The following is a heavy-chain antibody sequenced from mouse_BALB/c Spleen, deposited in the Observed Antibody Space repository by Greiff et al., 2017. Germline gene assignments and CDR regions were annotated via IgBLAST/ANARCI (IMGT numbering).Heavy chain of an antibody. D-gene: IGHD1-1*01. Sequence: VQLQQPGAELVKPGASVKLSCKASGYTFTSYWMHWVKQRPGQGLEWIGEINPSNGRTNYNEKFKSKATLTVDKSSSTAYMQLSSLTSEDSAVYYCARLATTVWGQGTLVTVSA. V-gene: IGHV1S81*02. CDR1: GYTFTSYW. CDR3: ARLATTV. J-gene: IGHJ3*01. CDR2: INPSNGRT.